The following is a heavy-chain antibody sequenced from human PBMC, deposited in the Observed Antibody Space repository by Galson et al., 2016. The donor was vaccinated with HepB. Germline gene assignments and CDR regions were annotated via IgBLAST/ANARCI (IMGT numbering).Heavy chain of an antibody. CDR3: ASDDFWTGPPSASFSFDY. Sequence: SLRLSCAASGFIFNNYAMHWVRQAPGKGLEWVAVMSDDGSNQYYADSVKGRFTISRDNSKNTLYLQMTSLRAEDTAVFYCASDDFWTGPPSASFSFDYWGQGTLVTVSS. D-gene: IGHD3/OR15-3a*01. J-gene: IGHJ4*02. V-gene: IGHV3-30-3*01. CDR2: MSDDGSNQ. CDR1: GFIFNNYA.